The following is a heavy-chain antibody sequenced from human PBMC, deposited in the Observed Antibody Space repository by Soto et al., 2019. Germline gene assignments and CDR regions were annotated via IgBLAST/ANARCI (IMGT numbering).Heavy chain of an antibody. CDR2: ISARGDST. J-gene: IGHJ4*02. CDR3: AKDRYYNSGSYDY. V-gene: IGHV3-23*01. D-gene: IGHD3-10*01. CDR1: GVTFSDHA. Sequence: GGSLRLSCAASGVTFSDHAMSWVRQAPGKGLEWVSGISARGDSTYYADSVKGRFTISRDKSKNTLYLQINSLRAEDTAIYYCAKDRYYNSGSYDYWGQGTLVTVSS.